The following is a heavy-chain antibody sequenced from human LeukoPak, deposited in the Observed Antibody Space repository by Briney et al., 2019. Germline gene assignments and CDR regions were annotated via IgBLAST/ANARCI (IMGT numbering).Heavy chain of an antibody. CDR2: ISAYNGNT. D-gene: IGHD4-11*01. V-gene: IGHV1-18*01. J-gene: IGHJ4*02. CDR3: ARDQTTVTTFDY. Sequence: ASVKVSCKASGYTFTSYGISWVRQAPGQGLECMGWISAYNGNTNYAQKLQGRVTMTTDTSTSTAYMELRSLRSDDTAVYYCARDQTTVTTFDYWGQGTLVTVSS. CDR1: GYTFTSYG.